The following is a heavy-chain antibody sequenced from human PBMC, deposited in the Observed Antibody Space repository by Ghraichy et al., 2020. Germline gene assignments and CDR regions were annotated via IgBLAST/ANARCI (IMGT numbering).Heavy chain of an antibody. CDR3: ARSDILTSLYYYYYGMDV. CDR1: GFTFSSYA. Sequence: GGSLRLSCAASGFTFSSYAMHWVRQAPGKGLEWVAVISYDGSNKYYADSVKGRFTISRDNSKNTLYLQMNSLRAEDTAVYYCARSDILTSLYYYYYGMDVWGQGTTVTVSS. J-gene: IGHJ6*02. D-gene: IGHD3-9*01. CDR2: ISYDGSNK. V-gene: IGHV3-30*04.